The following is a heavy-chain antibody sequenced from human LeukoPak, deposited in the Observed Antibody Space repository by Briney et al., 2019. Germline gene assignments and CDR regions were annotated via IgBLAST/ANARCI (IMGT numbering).Heavy chain of an antibody. CDR3: ARDGRGKYYYGSGSDY. CDR2: IIGSGGST. J-gene: IGHJ4*02. V-gene: IGHV3-23*01. Sequence: GGSLRLSCAASGFTFSSYAMTWVRQAPGKGLEWVSAIIGSGGSTYYADSVKGRFTISRDNAKNSLYLQMNSLRAEDTAVYYCARDGRGKYYYGSGSDYWGQGTLVTVSS. CDR1: GFTFSSYA. D-gene: IGHD3-10*01.